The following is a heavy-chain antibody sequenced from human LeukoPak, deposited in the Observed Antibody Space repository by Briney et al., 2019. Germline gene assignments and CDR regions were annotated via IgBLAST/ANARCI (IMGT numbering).Heavy chain of an antibody. J-gene: IGHJ4*02. Sequence: GGSLRLSCAVSGFIFSAYDMSWVRQAPGKGLEWVAAISGSGGSTYYADSVKGRFTISRDNSKNTVYLQMNSLRAEDTAVYYCAKGSNNVWGSYRYTDYWGQGTLVTVSS. CDR3: AKGSNNVWGSYRYTDY. CDR2: ISGSGGST. CDR1: GFIFSAYD. V-gene: IGHV3-23*01. D-gene: IGHD3-16*02.